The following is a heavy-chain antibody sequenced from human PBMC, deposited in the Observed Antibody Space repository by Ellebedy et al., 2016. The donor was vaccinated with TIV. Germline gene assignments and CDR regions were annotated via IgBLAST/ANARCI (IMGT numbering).Heavy chain of an antibody. J-gene: IGHJ4*02. V-gene: IGHV3-23*01. Sequence: PGGSLRLSCAASGFTFSSYAMSWVRQAPGKGLEWVSTISNTGSRTYYADSVEGRFIISRDISKRTLYLQMNSLRAEDTAVYYCAKGRGGGSDSSAPRYYFDSWGLGTLVTVSS. D-gene: IGHD6-19*01. CDR3: AKGRGGGSDSSAPRYYFDS. CDR1: GFTFSSYA. CDR2: ISNTGSRT.